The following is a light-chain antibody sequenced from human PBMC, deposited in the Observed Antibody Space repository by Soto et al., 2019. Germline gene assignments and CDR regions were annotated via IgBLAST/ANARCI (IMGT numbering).Light chain of an antibody. J-gene: IGKJ5*01. Sequence: DIQMTQFPSTLSASVGDIVTITCRASQTITRWMAWYQQKPGKAPKLLIYASSSLQSGVPSRFSGSGSGTDFTITISSLQPEDFATYYCQQSYSTLITFGQGTRLEIK. CDR1: QTITRW. V-gene: IGKV1-39*01. CDR2: ASS. CDR3: QQSYSTLIT.